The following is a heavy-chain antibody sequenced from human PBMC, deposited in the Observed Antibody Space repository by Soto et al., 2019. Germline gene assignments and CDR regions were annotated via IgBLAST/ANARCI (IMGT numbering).Heavy chain of an antibody. J-gene: IGHJ4*02. CDR1: GGTFSSYT. D-gene: IGHD6-13*01. CDR2: IIPILGIA. V-gene: IGHV1-69*02. CDR3: ARLYSSSATDFDY. Sequence: QVQLVQSGAEVKKPGSSVKVSCKASGGTFSSYTISWVRQAPGQGLEWMGRIIPILGIANYAQKFQGRVTITADKSTSTAYMELSSLRSADTAVYYCARLYSSSATDFDYWGQGTLVTVSS.